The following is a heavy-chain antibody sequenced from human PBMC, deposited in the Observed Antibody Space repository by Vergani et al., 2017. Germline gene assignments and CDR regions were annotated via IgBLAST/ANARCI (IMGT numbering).Heavy chain of an antibody. D-gene: IGHD2-8*01. V-gene: IGHV4-61*02. CDR3: ARDYASAIYYANDAFDI. CDR2: VYTGGSA. Sequence: QVQLQESGPGLVRPSQTLSLTCTVSGGSISSGSYYWSWFRQPAGKGLEWIGRVYTGGSANYNPSFKSRVTISLDTSRNQFSLNLQSVTAADTAVYYCARDYASAIYYANDAFDIWGRGTKVTVSS. J-gene: IGHJ3*02. CDR1: GGSISSGSYY.